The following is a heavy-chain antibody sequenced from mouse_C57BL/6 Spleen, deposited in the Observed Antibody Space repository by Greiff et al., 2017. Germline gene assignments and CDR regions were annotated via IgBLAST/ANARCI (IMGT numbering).Heavy chain of an antibody. V-gene: IGHV1-42*01. CDR1: GYSFTGYY. CDR3: ASGERPAY. Sequence: VQLQQSGPELVKPGASVKISCKASGYSFTGYYMNWVKQSPEKSLEWIGEINPSTGGTTYNQKFKAKATLTVDKSSSTAYMQLKSLTSEDSAVYYCASGERPAYWGQGTLVTVSA. J-gene: IGHJ3*01. CDR2: INPSTGGT.